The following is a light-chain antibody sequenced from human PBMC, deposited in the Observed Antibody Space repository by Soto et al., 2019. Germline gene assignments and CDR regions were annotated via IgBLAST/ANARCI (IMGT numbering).Light chain of an antibody. CDR3: QQFNAYPLT. Sequence: DIQLTQSPSFLSASVGDRVTISCRASQGISDYLAWYQQKPGKAPKLLIYGASTLQSGVPSRFSGSASGTEFTLTISSLQPEDFATYFXQQFNAYPLTFGGGTKLEIK. V-gene: IGKV1-9*01. CDR2: GAS. J-gene: IGKJ4*01. CDR1: QGISDY.